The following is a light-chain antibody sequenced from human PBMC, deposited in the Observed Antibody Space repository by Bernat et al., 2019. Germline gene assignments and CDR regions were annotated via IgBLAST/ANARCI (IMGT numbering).Light chain of an antibody. CDR1: QGISSR. CDR3: QQFDRYPIT. CDR2: AAS. J-gene: IGKJ5*01. Sequence: DIQLTQSPSFLSASVGDRVTITCRASQGISSRLGWYQQKPGKAPKLLIYAASSLQSGVPSRLSGSGSGTEFTLTISSLQPEDFAPYHCQQFDRYPITSRQGTQLEIK. V-gene: IGKV1-9*01.